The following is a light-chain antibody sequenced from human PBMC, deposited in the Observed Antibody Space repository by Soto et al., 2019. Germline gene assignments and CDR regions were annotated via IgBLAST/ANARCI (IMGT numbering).Light chain of an antibody. V-gene: IGKV3-15*01. CDR2: GPS. J-gene: IGKJ1*01. Sequence: EIVMTQSPATLSVSPGERATLSCRASQSVSSNLAWYQQKPGQAPRLLIYGPSTRTTGIPARFSGSGSGTEFTLTISSLESEDFAVYSCQQYNNWPPWTFGQGTNVEIK. CDR1: QSVSSN. CDR3: QQYNNWPPWT.